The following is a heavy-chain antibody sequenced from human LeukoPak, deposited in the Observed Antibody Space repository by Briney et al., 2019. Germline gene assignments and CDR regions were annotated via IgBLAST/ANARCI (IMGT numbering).Heavy chain of an antibody. CDR1: GFTSSSYE. Sequence: GGSLRLSCAASGFTSSSYEMNWVRQAPGKGLEWVSYISSSGSTIYYADSVKGRFTISRDNAKNSLYLQMNSLRAEDTAVYYCAREVGAIDYWGQGTLVTVSS. D-gene: IGHD1-26*01. J-gene: IGHJ4*02. CDR2: ISSSGSTI. CDR3: AREVGAIDY. V-gene: IGHV3-48*03.